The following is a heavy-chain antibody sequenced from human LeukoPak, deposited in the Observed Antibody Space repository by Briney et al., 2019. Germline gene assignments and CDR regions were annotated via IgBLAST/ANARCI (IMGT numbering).Heavy chain of an antibody. CDR2: IYYSGST. Sequence: PSETLSLTCTVSGGSISSYYWSWIRQPPGKGLEWIGYIYYSGSTNYNPSLKSRVTISVDTSKNQFSLKLSSVTAADTAVYYCARVGATRGSIHYFDYWGQGTLVTVSS. J-gene: IGHJ4*02. CDR3: ARVGATRGSIHYFDY. V-gene: IGHV4-59*12. D-gene: IGHD1-26*01. CDR1: GGSISSYY.